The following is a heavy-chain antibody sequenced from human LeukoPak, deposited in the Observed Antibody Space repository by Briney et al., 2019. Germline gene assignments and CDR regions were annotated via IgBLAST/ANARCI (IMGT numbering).Heavy chain of an antibody. Sequence: GGSLRLSCAASGFTFSNFGMSWVRQAPGKGLEWVSSISDNGAYTYYADSVKGRFTISRDNSKNTLYLQMNSLRAEDTAVYYCAKDQFYDSSGVFDYWGQGTLVTVSS. D-gene: IGHD3-22*01. V-gene: IGHV3-23*01. J-gene: IGHJ4*02. CDR2: ISDNGAYT. CDR1: GFTFSNFG. CDR3: AKDQFYDSSGVFDY.